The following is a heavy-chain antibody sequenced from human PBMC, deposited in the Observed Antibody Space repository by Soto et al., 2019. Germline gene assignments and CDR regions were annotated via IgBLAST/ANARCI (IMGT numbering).Heavy chain of an antibody. V-gene: IGHV3-73*01. D-gene: IGHD1-7*01. CDR2: IRSKANSYAT. J-gene: IGHJ6*02. CDR3: AILNWNYKGSYYYGMDV. Sequence: PGGSLRLSCAASGFTFSGSAMHWVRQASGKGLEWVGRIRSKANSYATAYAASVKGRFTISRDDSKNTAYLQMNSLKTEDTAVYYCAILNWNYKGSYYYGMDVWGQGTTVTAP. CDR1: GFTFSGSA.